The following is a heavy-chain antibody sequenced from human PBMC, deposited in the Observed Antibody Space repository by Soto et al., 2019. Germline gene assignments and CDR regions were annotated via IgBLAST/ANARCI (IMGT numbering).Heavy chain of an antibody. CDR2: ISAYNGNT. V-gene: IGHV1-18*01. J-gene: IGHJ6*03. CDR3: ASYEPPTLAQIWFGTPNDDYHYLMDV. CDR1: GYTFTSYG. Sequence: ASVKVSCKASGYTFTSYGISWVRQAPGQGHEWMGWISAYNGNTNYAQKLQGRVTMTTDTSTSTAYMELRSLRSDDTAVYYCASYEPPTLAQIWFGTPNDDYHYLMDVWGKGTTDTV. D-gene: IGHD3-10*01.